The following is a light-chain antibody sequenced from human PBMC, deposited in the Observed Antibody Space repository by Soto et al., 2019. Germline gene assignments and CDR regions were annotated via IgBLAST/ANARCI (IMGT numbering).Light chain of an antibody. CDR3: QHYNSYSEA. CDR2: KAS. J-gene: IGKJ1*01. Sequence: DIQMNQSRSTLSGSVGDRVTITCRASQTISSWLAWYQQKPGKAPKLLIYKASTLKSGVPSRFSGSGSGTEFTLTISSLQPDDFATYYCQHYNSYSEAFGQGTKVDI. CDR1: QTISSW. V-gene: IGKV1-5*03.